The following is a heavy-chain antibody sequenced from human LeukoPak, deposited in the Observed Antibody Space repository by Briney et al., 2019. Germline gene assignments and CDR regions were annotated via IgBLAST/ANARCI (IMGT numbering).Heavy chain of an antibody. Sequence: RGSLRLSCVASGFTFSIYSMDWVRQAPGKGLEWVSSISRDSSYIYYADSVKGRFTISRDNAKNSVYLQMNSLRVEDTAVYYCARDCPGYFDCWGQGTLVTVSS. CDR1: GFTFSIYS. V-gene: IGHV3-21*01. D-gene: IGHD3-10*02. J-gene: IGHJ4*02. CDR3: ARDCPGYFDC. CDR2: ISRDSSYI.